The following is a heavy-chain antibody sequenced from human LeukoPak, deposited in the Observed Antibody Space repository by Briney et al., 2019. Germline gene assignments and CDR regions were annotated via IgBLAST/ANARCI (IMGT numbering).Heavy chain of an antibody. J-gene: IGHJ4*02. Sequence: GASVKVSRKASGYTFSSYGISGVRQAPGQGLEWMGWISAYNGNTNYAQRLQGRVTMTTDTSTSTAYMELRSLRADDTAVYYCARSRFLEWFTADYWGQGTVVTVSS. V-gene: IGHV1-18*01. CDR1: GYTFSSYG. CDR3: ARSRFLEWFTADY. CDR2: ISAYNGNT. D-gene: IGHD3-3*01.